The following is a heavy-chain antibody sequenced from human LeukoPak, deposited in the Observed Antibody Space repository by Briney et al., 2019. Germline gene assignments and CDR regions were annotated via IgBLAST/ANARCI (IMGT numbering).Heavy chain of an antibody. CDR1: GFTFSSYA. V-gene: IGHV3-23*01. J-gene: IGHJ4*02. CDR3: AKDPSGSYQRGVY. D-gene: IGHD1-26*01. CDR2: ICGSGGST. Sequence: PGGSLRLSCAASGFTFSSYAMSWVRQVPGKGLEWVSAICGSGGSTYYADSVKGRFTISRDNSKNTLYLQMNSLRAEDTAVYYCAKDPSGSYQRGVYWGQGTLVTVSS.